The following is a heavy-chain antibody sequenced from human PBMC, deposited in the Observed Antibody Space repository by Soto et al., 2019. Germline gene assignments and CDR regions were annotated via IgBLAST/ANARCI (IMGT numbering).Heavy chain of an antibody. Sequence: PSETLSLTCTVSGGSISSGDYYWSWIRQPPGKGLEWIGYIYYSGSTYYNPSLKSRVTISVDKSKNQFPLKLSSVTAADTAVYYCARLYLSAAGTLDAFYFWGKGSMVPVS. CDR1: GGSISSGDYY. CDR3: ARLYLSAAGTLDAFYF. CDR2: IYYSGST. J-gene: IGHJ3*01. V-gene: IGHV4-30-4*01. D-gene: IGHD6-13*01.